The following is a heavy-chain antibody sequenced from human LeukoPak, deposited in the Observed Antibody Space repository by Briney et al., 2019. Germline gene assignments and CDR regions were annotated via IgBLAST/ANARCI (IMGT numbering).Heavy chain of an antibody. V-gene: IGHV4-4*07. CDR1: GGSISSYY. D-gene: IGHD3-9*01. J-gene: IGHJ6*03. CDR3: ARDTYYDILTGAYYYYYMDV. Sequence: SETLSLTCTVSGGSISSYYWSWIRQPAGKGLEWIGRIYTSGSTNYNPSLKSRVTISVDTSKNQFSLKLSSVTAADTAVYYCARDTYYDILTGAYYYYYMDVWGKGTTVTISS. CDR2: IYTSGST.